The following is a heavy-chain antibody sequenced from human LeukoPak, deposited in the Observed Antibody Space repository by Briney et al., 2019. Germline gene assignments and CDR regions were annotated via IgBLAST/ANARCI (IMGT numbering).Heavy chain of an antibody. V-gene: IGHV3-30*04. J-gene: IGHJ6*03. CDR3: ARADSSWSIYYYYYMDV. Sequence: GRSLRLSCAASGFTFSTYAMHWVRQAPGKGLEWVAVIFYDGSTAYYADSVKGRFTISRDNSKNSLYLQMNSLRAEDTAVYYCARADSSWSIYYYYYMDVWGKGTTVTVSS. CDR1: GFTFSTYA. CDR2: IFYDGSTA. D-gene: IGHD6-13*01.